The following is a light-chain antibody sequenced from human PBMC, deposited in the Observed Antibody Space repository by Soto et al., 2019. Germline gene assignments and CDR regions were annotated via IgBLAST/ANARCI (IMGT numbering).Light chain of an antibody. CDR2: AAS. CDR1: QDIRNH. Sequence: AIQMTQSPSSLSASVGDRVTITCRASQDIRNHLAWYQQKPGTAPKVLISAASSLQTGVPSRFSGSGSGTDFTLTISILQPEDFATYYCLQDFNFPFTFGQGTKLEVK. V-gene: IGKV1-6*01. J-gene: IGKJ2*01. CDR3: LQDFNFPFT.